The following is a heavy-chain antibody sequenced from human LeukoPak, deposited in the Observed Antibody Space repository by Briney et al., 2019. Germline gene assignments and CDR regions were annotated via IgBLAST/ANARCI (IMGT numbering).Heavy chain of an antibody. V-gene: IGHV4-30-4*01. CDR2: IYYSGST. D-gene: IGHD5-24*01. CDR3: AREERGTDTTDYYYGMDV. Sequence: SQTLFLTCTVSGGSISSGDYYWSWIRQPPGKGLEWIGYIYYSGSTYYNPSLKSRVTIAVDTSKNQFSLKLSSVTAADTAVYYCAREERGTDTTDYYYGMDVWGQGTTVTVSS. CDR1: GGSISSGDYY. J-gene: IGHJ6*02.